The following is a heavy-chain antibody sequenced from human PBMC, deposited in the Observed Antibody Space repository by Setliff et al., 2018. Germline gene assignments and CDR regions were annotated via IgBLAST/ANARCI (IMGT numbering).Heavy chain of an antibody. CDR3: ARDVSPPGTNGWHPDVLDI. V-gene: IGHV1-3*01. CDR1: GYTFTSYA. CDR2: INAGNNNT. D-gene: IGHD6-19*01. Sequence: ASVKVSCKASGYTFTSYAMRWLRQAPGQSLEWMGWINAGNNNTQYSQRFQGRVTITWDTSATTAHMDLSSLTSEDTAVYYCARDVSPPGTNGWHPDVLDIWGQGTMVTVSS. J-gene: IGHJ3*02.